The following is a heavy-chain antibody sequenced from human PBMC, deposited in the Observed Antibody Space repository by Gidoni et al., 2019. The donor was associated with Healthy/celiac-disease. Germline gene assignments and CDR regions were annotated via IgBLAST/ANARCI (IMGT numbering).Heavy chain of an antibody. D-gene: IGHD2-15*01. CDR1: GGSLISGGYY. CDR2: IYYSGST. V-gene: IGHV4-31*03. CDR3: ARGGQYCSGGSCSYFDY. Sequence: QVQLQESGPGLVKPSQTLSLPCTVSGGSLISGGYYWSWIRQHPGKGLEWIGYIYYSGSTYYNPSLKSRVTISVDTSKNQFSLKLSSVTAADTAVYYCARGGQYCSGGSCSYFDYWGQGTLVTVSS. J-gene: IGHJ4*02.